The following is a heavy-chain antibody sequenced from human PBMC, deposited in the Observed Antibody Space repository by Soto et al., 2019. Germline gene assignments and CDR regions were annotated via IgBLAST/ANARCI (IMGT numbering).Heavy chain of an antibody. V-gene: IGHV3-30-3*01. J-gene: IGHJ4*02. CDR1: GFTFSAYA. D-gene: IGHD3-10*01. Sequence: QVQLVESGGGVVQPGRSLRLSCAASGFTFSAYAMHWVRQAPGKGLEWVSVISYDGDNKYYADSVKGRFTISRDNSENTLSLQMNSLRAEDTAVYYCARDLGAFGSGGPDDYWGQGTLVTVSS. CDR3: ARDLGAFGSGGPDDY. CDR2: ISYDGDNK.